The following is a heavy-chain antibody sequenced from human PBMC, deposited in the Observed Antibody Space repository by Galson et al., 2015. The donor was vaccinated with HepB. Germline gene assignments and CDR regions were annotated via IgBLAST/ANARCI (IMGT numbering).Heavy chain of an antibody. D-gene: IGHD5-24*01. V-gene: IGHV7-4-1*02. CDR2: INTKTGNP. J-gene: IGHJ4*02. CDR3: ASAASYNFNGVDYFDY. Sequence: SVKVSCKASGYTFSNYGINWVRQAPGQGLEWMGWINTKTGNPTYAQGFTGRFVYYLDTSVSTAFLQISSLKAEDTAVYFCASAASYNFNGVDYFDYWGQGTLVTVSS. CDR1: GYTFSNYG.